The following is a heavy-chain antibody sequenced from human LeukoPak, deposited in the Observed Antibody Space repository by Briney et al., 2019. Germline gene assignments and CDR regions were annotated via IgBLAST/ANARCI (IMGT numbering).Heavy chain of an antibody. V-gene: IGHV1-58*01. CDR1: GFTFNRSA. D-gene: IGHD1-26*01. CDR2: IVVGNGNT. CDR3: AREWVSGYYYGMDV. Sequence: GTSVKVSCKASGFTFNRSAVQWVRQARGQRPEWIGWIVVGNGNTKYAQKFQGRVTMTRDTSTSTVYMELSSLRSEDTAVYYCAREWVSGYYYGMDVWGQGTTVTVSS. J-gene: IGHJ6*02.